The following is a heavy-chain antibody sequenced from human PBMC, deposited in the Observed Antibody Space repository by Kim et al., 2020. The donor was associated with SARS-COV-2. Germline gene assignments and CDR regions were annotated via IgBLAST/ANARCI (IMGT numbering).Heavy chain of an antibody. V-gene: IGHV4-34*01. D-gene: IGHD6-13*01. CDR3: ARTLYSSSWYFVG. CDR2: INHSGST. CDR1: GGSFSGYY. Sequence: SETLSLTCAVYGGSFSGYYWSWIRQPPGKGLEWIGEINHSGSTNYNPTLKSRVTISVDTSKNQFSLKLSSVTAADTAVYYCARTLYSSSWYFVGWGQGTLVTVSS. J-gene: IGHJ4*02.